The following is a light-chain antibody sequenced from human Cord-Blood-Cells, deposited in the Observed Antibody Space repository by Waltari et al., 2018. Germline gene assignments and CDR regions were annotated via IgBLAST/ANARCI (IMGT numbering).Light chain of an antibody. CDR2: GNS. CDR1: SSHIGAGYD. Sequence: QSVLTQPPSVSGAPGQRVTIPCTGRSSHIGAGYDVPWYQQLPGTAPKLLIYGNSNRPSGVPDRFSGSKSGTSASLAITGLQAEDEADYYCQSYDSSLSGYVFGTGTKVTVL. J-gene: IGLJ1*01. CDR3: QSYDSSLSGYV. V-gene: IGLV1-40*01.